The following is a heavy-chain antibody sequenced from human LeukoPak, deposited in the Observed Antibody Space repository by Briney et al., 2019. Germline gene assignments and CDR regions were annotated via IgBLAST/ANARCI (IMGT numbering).Heavy chain of an antibody. V-gene: IGHV3-53*01. Sequence: GGSLRLSCAASGFTVSSNYMSWVRQAPGKGLEWVSVIYSGGSTYYADSVKGRFTISRDNSKNTLYLQMNSLRAEDTAVYYCARGVAENYYFDYWGQGTLVTVSS. CDR2: IYSGGST. J-gene: IGHJ4*02. CDR3: ARGVAENYYFDY. D-gene: IGHD1-14*01. CDR1: GFTVSSNY.